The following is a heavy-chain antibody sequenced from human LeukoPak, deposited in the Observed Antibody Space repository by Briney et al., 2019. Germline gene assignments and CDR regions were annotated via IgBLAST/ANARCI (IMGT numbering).Heavy chain of an antibody. J-gene: IGHJ6*03. Sequence: GGSLRLSCAASGFTFSSYGMHWVRQAPGKGLEWVSAISGSGGSTYYADSVKGRFTISRDNAQNSLYLQMNSLRAEDTAVYYCARVSITGYYYYMDVWGKGTTVTVSS. D-gene: IGHD5-24*01. CDR1: GFTFSSYG. V-gene: IGHV3-23*01. CDR3: ARVSITGYYYYMDV. CDR2: ISGSGGST.